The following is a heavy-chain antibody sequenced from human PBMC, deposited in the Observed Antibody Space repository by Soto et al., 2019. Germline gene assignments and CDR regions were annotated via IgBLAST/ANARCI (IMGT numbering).Heavy chain of an antibody. CDR2: ISYDGSSQ. J-gene: IGHJ4*02. Sequence: GSLRLSCAASGFTVSSNYMSWVRQAPGKGLEWVAVISYDGSSQFYAGSVKGRFTVSRDNSKNTLYLQVNNLRNDDTAVYYCTRGLLTDYFDYWGQGALVTVSS. CDR1: GFTVSSNY. CDR3: TRGLLTDYFDY. V-gene: IGHV3-30-3*01.